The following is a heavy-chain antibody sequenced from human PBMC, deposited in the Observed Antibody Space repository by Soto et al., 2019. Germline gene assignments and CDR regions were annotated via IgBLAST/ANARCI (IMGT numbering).Heavy chain of an antibody. V-gene: IGHV3-30*18. J-gene: IGHJ4*02. Sequence: GGSLRLSCAASGFTFSSYGMHWVRQAPGKGLEWVAVISYDGSNKYYADSVKGRFTISRDNSKNTLYLQMNSLRAEDTAVYYCAKDCGYYDSSGPLCYWGQGTLVTVSS. CDR2: ISYDGSNK. D-gene: IGHD3-22*01. CDR3: AKDCGYYDSSGPLCY. CDR1: GFTFSSYG.